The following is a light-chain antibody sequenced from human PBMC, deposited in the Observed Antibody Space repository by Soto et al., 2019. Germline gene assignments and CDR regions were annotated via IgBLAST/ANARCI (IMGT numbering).Light chain of an antibody. V-gene: IGKV1-12*01. J-gene: IGKJ5*01. CDR3: HHTDSFHLT. CDR2: AAS. Sequence: DIQMTQSPSSVSASVGDRVTITCRASQGISTWFAWYQQRPGRAPKVLIYAASSLQSGFPSRFSGSGSASHSTLTITTLQLDDFATYYCHHTDSFHLTVGLGTRLGMK. CDR1: QGISTW.